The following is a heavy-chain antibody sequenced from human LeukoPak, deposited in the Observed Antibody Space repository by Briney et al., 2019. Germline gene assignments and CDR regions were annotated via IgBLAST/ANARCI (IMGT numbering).Heavy chain of an antibody. V-gene: IGHV3-53*01. D-gene: IGHD7-27*01. J-gene: IGHJ4*02. CDR1: RLIVSSNY. Sequence: GGSLRLSCAASRLIVSSNYMSWVRQAPGKGLEWVSVIYSGGSTYYADSVKGRFTISRDNSKNTLYLQMNSLRAEDTAVYYCARDRLGIVDYWGQGTLVTVSS. CDR2: IYSGGST. CDR3: ARDRLGIVDY.